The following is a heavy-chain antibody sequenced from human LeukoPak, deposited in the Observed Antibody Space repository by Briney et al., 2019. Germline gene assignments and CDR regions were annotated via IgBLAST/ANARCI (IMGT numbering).Heavy chain of an antibody. CDR3: ARGRRRCSGGSCYPNWYFDL. D-gene: IGHD2-15*01. J-gene: IGHJ2*01. CDR2: MNPNSGNT. CDR1: GYTFTSYD. Sequence: ASVKVSCKASGYTFTSYDINWVRQATGQGLEWMGWMNPNSGNTGYAQKFQGRVTMTRNTSTSTAYMELSSLRSEDTAVYYCARGRRRCSGGSCYPNWYFDLWGRGTLVTVSS. V-gene: IGHV1-8*01.